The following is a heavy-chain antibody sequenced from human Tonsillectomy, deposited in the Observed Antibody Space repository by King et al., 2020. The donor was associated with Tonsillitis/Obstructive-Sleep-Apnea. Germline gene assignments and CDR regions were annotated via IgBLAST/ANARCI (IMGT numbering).Heavy chain of an antibody. Sequence: VQLPQWGAGLLKPSETLSLTCAVYGGSFSGYYWSWIRQPPGKGLEWIGEINHSGSTNYNPSLKSRVTISVDTSKNQFSLKLSSVTAADTAVYYCARAPRGVVVDFYYMDVWGKGTTVTVSS. D-gene: IGHD2-15*01. CDR2: INHSGST. CDR1: GGSFSGYY. V-gene: IGHV4-34*01. CDR3: ARAPRGVVVDFYYMDV. J-gene: IGHJ6*03.